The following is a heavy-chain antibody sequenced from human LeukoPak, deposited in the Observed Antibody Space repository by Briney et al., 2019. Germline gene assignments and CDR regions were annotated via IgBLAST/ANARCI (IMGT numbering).Heavy chain of an antibody. CDR2: ISGDGGST. CDR1: GFTFDDYA. D-gene: IGHD6-13*01. Sequence: GGSLRLSCAPSGFTFDDYAMHWVRPAPGTGLEWVSLISGDGGSTYYADSVKGRFTISRDNSKNSLYLQMNSLRTEDTALYSCAKVSGWSYYYGMDVWGQGTTVTVSS. J-gene: IGHJ6*02. CDR3: AKVSGWSYYYGMDV. V-gene: IGHV3-43*02.